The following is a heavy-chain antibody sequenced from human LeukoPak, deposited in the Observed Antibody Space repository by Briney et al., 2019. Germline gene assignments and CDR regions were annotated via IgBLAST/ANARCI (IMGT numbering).Heavy chain of an antibody. CDR2: INPKNAGT. Sequence: ASVKVSCKASGYTFTGHYIHWVRQAPGQGLEWMGWINPKNAGTNYAQKFQGRVTMTRDPSTGTAYMELSRLRSDDTAVYYCARTLYIAAAPGGFDYWGQGTLVAVSS. CDR3: ARTLYIAAAPGGFDY. J-gene: IGHJ4*02. CDR1: GYTFTGHY. V-gene: IGHV1-2*02. D-gene: IGHD6-13*01.